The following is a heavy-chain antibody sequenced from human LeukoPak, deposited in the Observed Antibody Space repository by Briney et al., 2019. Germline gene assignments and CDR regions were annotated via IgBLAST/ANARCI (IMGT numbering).Heavy chain of an antibody. D-gene: IGHD1-7*01. J-gene: IGHJ4*02. CDR2: LSWISAGL. CDR1: RFTFDDNV. Sequence: GGSLRLSCAASRFTFDDNVMQWVRQVPGKGLEWVAGLSWISAGLGYVDSVKGRFTISRDNSKNTLYLQMNSLRAEDTAVYYCARDMDYRPIGNYYYGYWGQGTLVTVSS. CDR3: ARDMDYRPIGNYYYGY. V-gene: IGHV3-9*01.